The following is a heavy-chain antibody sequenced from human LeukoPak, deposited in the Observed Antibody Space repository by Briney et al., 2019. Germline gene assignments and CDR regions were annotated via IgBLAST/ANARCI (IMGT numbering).Heavy chain of an antibody. D-gene: IGHD1-26*01. CDR3: ARVYRGAFDY. V-gene: IGHV4-34*01. Sequence: PSETLSLTCAVYGGSFSGYYWSWIRQPPGKGLEWIGEINHSGSTNYNPSLKSRVTISVDTSKNQFSLKLSSVTAADTAVYYCARVYRGAFDYWGQGTLVTVS. J-gene: IGHJ4*02. CDR1: GGSFSGYY. CDR2: INHSGST.